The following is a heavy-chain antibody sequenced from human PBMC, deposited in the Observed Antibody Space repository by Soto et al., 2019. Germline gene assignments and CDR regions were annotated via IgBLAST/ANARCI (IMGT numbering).Heavy chain of an antibody. CDR3: AGPSYGDNYKSMYYCGMDV. CDR1: GYTFTSYA. V-gene: IGHV1-18*01. Sequence: ASVKVSCKASGYTFTSYAMHWVRQAPGQGLEWMGWISAHNGNTKYAQKLQGRVTMTTDTSTSTAYMELRSLRSDDTAVYYCAGPSYGDNYKSMYYCGMDVWGQGTTVTVSS. J-gene: IGHJ6*02. CDR2: ISAHNGNT. D-gene: IGHD4-17*01.